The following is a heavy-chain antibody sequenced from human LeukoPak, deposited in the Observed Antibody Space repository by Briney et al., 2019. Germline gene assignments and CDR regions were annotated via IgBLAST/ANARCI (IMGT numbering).Heavy chain of an antibody. J-gene: IGHJ4*02. Sequence: PGGSLRLSCAASGFTFSSYSMNWVRQAPGKGLEWVLSISSSSSYIYYADSVKGRFTISRDNAKNSLYLQMNSLRAEDMAVYYCARDGYTAMVLWGQGTLVTVSS. D-gene: IGHD5-18*01. CDR1: GFTFSSYS. CDR3: ARDGYTAMVL. CDR2: ISSSSSYI. V-gene: IGHV3-21*01.